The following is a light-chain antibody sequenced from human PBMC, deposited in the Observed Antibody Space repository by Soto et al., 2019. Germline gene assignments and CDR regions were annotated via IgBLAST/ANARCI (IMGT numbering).Light chain of an antibody. J-gene: IGKJ1*01. CDR1: QSISSSY. CDR2: GTS. V-gene: IGKV3-20*01. Sequence: EIVLTQSPGTLSLSPGERVTLSCRASQSISSSYLAWYQHKPGQAPRLLMYGTSSRATGIPDRFSGSGSGTGFTLTISRLEPEDFAVYYCQQYGDSPRTFGQGTKV. CDR3: QQYGDSPRT.